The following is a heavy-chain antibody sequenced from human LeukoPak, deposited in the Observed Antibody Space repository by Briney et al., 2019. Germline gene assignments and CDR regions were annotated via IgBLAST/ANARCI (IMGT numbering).Heavy chain of an antibody. D-gene: IGHD3-22*01. Sequence: SVKVSCKASGGTFSSYAISWVRQAPGRGLEWMGGIIPIFGTANYAQKFQGRVTITTDESTSTAYMELSSLRSEDTAVYYCARGLGNYYDSSGYYLGYWGQGTLVTVSS. V-gene: IGHV1-69*05. J-gene: IGHJ4*02. CDR3: ARGLGNYYDSSGYYLGY. CDR2: IIPIFGTA. CDR1: GGTFSSYA.